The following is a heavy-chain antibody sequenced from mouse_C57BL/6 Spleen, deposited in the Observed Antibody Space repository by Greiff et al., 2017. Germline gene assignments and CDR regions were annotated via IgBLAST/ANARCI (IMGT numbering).Heavy chain of an antibody. Sequence: VQLKQSGPELVKPGASVKISCKASGYSFTDYNMNWVKQSNGKSLEWIGVINPNYGTTSYNQKFKGKATLTVDQSSSTAYMQLNSLTSEDSAVYYCVRGHDYDRYAMDYWGQGTSVTVSS. CDR3: VRGHDYDRYAMDY. CDR1: GYSFTDYN. V-gene: IGHV1-39*01. J-gene: IGHJ4*01. D-gene: IGHD2-4*01. CDR2: INPNYGTT.